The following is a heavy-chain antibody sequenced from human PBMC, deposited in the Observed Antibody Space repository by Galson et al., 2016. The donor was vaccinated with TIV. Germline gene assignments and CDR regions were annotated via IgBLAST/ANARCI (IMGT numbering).Heavy chain of an antibody. Sequence: SLRLSCAASGFTSSSYIRNWVRQAPWKGLAWVSYISSSGSTTYYSDSVKGRFTSSRDNAKHSLYRKMNSLRAEDTAVYYFAILSAGYYDFDYWGQGTLVTVS. J-gene: IGHJ4*02. CDR1: GFTSSSYI. V-gene: IGHV3-48*01. CDR3: AILSAGYYDFDY. D-gene: IGHD3-22*01. CDR2: ISSSGSTT.